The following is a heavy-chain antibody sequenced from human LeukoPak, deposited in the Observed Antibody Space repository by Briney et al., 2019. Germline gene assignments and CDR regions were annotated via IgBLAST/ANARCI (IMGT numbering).Heavy chain of an antibody. J-gene: IGHJ4*02. V-gene: IGHV3-53*01. CDR3: ARDGPVAGVELDQ. CDR2: IYSGGST. CDR1: GFIVSSNY. D-gene: IGHD6-19*01. Sequence: GGSLRLSCVASGFIVSSNYMSWVRQAPGKGLEWVSVIYSGGSTYYADSVKGRFTISRDNAKNSLYLQMNSLRAEDTALYYCARDGPVAGVELDQWGQGTLVTVSS.